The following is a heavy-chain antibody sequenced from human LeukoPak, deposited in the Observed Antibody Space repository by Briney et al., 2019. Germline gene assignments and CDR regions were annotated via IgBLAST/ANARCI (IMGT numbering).Heavy chain of an antibody. CDR2: IYYSGST. V-gene: IGHV4-30-4*01. CDR1: GGSISSGDYY. Sequence: PQTLSLTCTVSGGSISSGDYYWSWIRQPPGKGLEWIGYIYYSGSTYYNPSLKSRVTISVDTSKNQFSLKLSSVTAADTAVYYCARGVMYYYDSSGYYGLDYWGQGTLVTVSS. D-gene: IGHD3-22*01. J-gene: IGHJ4*02. CDR3: ARGVMYYYDSSGYYGLDY.